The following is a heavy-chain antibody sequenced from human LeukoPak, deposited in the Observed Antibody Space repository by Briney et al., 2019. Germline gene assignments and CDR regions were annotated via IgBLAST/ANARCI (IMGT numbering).Heavy chain of an antibody. CDR2: INPNSGGT. CDR3: AGGTYYYDSSGYYYGPYFDY. Sequence: GASVKVSCKASGYTFTCYYMHWVRQAPGQGLEWRGWINPNSGGTNYAQKFQGRVTMTRDTSISTAYMELSRLRSDDTAVYYCAGGTYYYDSSGYYYGPYFDYWGQGTLVTVSS. CDR1: GYTFTCYY. D-gene: IGHD3-22*01. J-gene: IGHJ4*02. V-gene: IGHV1-2*02.